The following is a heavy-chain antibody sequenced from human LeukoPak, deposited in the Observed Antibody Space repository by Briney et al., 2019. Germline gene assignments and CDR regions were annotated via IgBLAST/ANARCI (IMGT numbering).Heavy chain of an antibody. CDR3: ARAGELRYMDV. CDR1: GFTFSDYY. J-gene: IGHJ6*03. Sequence: GGSLRLSCAASGFTFSDYYMSWIRQAPGKGLEWVSTIKGTGLTTYFADSVKGRFTISRDNAKNSLFLQMSSLRADDTAIYYCARAGELRYMDVWGKGTAVTVSS. CDR2: IKGTGLTT. V-gene: IGHV3-11*04. D-gene: IGHD3-16*01.